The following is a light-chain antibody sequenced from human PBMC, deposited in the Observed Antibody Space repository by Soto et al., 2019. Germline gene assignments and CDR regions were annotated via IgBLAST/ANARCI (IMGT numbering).Light chain of an antibody. CDR3: LTWGTGIHVV. Sequence: QLVLTQSPSASASLGASVKLTCTLSSGHSSYAIAWHQQQPEKGPRYLMKLDSDGSHTKGDAIPDRFSASSSGAERYLTISSLQSEDEADYYCLTWGTGIHVVFGGGTKLTVL. V-gene: IGLV4-69*01. CDR2: LDSDGSH. CDR1: SGHSSYA. J-gene: IGLJ2*01.